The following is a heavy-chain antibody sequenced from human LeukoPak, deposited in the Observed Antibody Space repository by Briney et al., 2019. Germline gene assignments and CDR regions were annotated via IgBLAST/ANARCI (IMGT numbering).Heavy chain of an antibody. J-gene: IGHJ4*02. CDR2: IYYSGST. CDR1: GASIISDTYY. Sequence: SETLSLTCTVSGASIISDTYYWGWIRQPPGKGLEWIGSIYYSGSTYYSPSLKSRVTMSVDTSTNQFSLKLISVTAADTALYYCARNFYASSGYYLDDFYFDFSGQGTLVTVSS. CDR3: ARNFYASSGYYLDDFYFDF. V-gene: IGHV4-39*07. D-gene: IGHD3-22*01.